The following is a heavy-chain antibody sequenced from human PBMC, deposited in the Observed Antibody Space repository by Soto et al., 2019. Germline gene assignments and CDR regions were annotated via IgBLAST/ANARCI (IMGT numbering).Heavy chain of an antibody. CDR3: ASLQVPGNFDY. CDR1: GGSIRSSNYY. CDR2: IYYSGDT. V-gene: IGHV4-39*01. J-gene: IGHJ4*02. D-gene: IGHD6-13*01. Sequence: QLQLQESGPGLVKPSETLSLTCTVSGGSIRSSNYYWAWVRQPPGKGLEWIANIYYSGDTYVHPSPRNRLTVSVDTSKNHFSLKLSSLTAADTAMYYCASLQVPGNFDYWGQGTLVTVSS.